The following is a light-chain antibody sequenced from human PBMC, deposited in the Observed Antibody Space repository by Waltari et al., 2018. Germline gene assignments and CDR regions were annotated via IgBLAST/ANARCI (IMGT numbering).Light chain of an antibody. Sequence: DIQLTQSPSFLSASVGDRVTITCRASQDISSSLAWYQQKPGRAPKLLIYAASTLQSGVPSRLSGSGSGTEFTLTISSLQPEDFVTYYCQQVNNYPFTFGPGTILDAK. CDR3: QQVNNYPFT. CDR2: AAS. CDR1: QDISSS. J-gene: IGKJ3*01. V-gene: IGKV1-9*01.